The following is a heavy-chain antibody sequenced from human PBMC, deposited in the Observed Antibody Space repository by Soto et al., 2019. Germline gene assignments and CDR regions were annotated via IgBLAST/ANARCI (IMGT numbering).Heavy chain of an antibody. CDR2: IHYSGSI. V-gene: IGHV4-30-4*08. CDR3: AREDDGGDRDYYGLAV. CDR1: GGSISYEYYH. Sequence: PSETLSLTCTVSGGSISYEYYHWTWIRQSPGKGLEWIGYIHYSGSIIYNPSFKSRVTISVDTSKNQFSLQLSSVTAADTAVYFCAREDDGGDRDYYGLAVWGQGTTVTVPS. J-gene: IGHJ6*02. D-gene: IGHD2-21*02.